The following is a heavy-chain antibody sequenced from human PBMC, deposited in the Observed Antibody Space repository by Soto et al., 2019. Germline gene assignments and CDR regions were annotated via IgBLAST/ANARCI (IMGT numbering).Heavy chain of an antibody. CDR1: GFTFSSYA. CDR2: ISYDGSNK. V-gene: IGHV3-30-3*01. CDR3: ARGYSSSWYESVYGMDV. Sequence: QVQLVESGGGVVQPGRSLRLSCAASGFTFSSYAMHWVRQAPGKGLEWVAVISYDGSNKYYADSVKGRFTISRDNSKNTLYLQMNSLRAEDTAVYYCARGYSSSWYESVYGMDVWGQGTTVTVSS. D-gene: IGHD6-13*01. J-gene: IGHJ6*02.